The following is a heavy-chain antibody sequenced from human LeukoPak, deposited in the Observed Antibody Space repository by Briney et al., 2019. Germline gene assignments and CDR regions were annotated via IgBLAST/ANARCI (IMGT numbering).Heavy chain of an antibody. CDR3: AKVNSDYVWGATHI. D-gene: IGHD3-16*01. Sequence: GGSLRLSCAASGFTFSSYSMNWVRQAPGKGLEWVSAISGSGGSTYYADSVKGRFTISRDNSKNTLYLQMNSLRAEDTAVYYCAKVNSDYVWGATHIWGQGSMVTVSS. CDR2: ISGSGGST. V-gene: IGHV3-23*01. J-gene: IGHJ3*02. CDR1: GFTFSSYS.